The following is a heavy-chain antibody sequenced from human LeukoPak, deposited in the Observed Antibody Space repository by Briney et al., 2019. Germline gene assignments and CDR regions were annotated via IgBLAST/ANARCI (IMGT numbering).Heavy chain of an antibody. Sequence: SETLSLTCTVSGGSISSYYWRWIRQPPGEGLEWIGYIYYSGSTSYNPSLKSRVAISVDTSKNQFSLKLSSVTAADTAVYYCARLDNGWYFDLWGRGTLVTVSS. CDR1: GGSISSYY. CDR3: ARLDNGWYFDL. J-gene: IGHJ2*01. CDR2: IYYSGST. D-gene: IGHD2-2*03. V-gene: IGHV4-59*01.